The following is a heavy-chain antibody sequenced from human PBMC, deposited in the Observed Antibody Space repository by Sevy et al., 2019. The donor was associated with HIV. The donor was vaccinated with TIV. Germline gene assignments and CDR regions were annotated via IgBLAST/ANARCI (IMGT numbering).Heavy chain of an antibody. Sequence: ASVKVSCKTSGYAFTGYYIHWVRQAPGQGLEWMGWIDPRSGGTNYAQKFQGRVTLTGDTSLGIAYMDLSRLTSDDTALYYCARGMATVVFFPNLDYWGQGTLVTVSS. CDR3: ARGMATVVFFPNLDY. J-gene: IGHJ4*02. CDR1: GYAFTGYY. CDR2: IDPRSGGT. V-gene: IGHV1-2*02. D-gene: IGHD3-3*01.